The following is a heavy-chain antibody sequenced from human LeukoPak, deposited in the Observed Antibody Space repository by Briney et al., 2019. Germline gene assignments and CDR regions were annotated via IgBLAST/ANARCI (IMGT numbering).Heavy chain of an antibody. CDR3: VDLGDYGVG. CDR1: GFTFRNAW. J-gene: IGHJ1*01. V-gene: IGHV3-15*01. D-gene: IGHD4-17*01. Sequence: GGSLRLSCAASGFTFRNAWMSWVRQAPGKGPEWVGRIRSRTDGGTIEYAASVRGRFSISRDDSKNTLYLQINSLNTEDTAVYYCVDLGDYGVGWGQGTLVTVSS. CDR2: IRSRTDGGTI.